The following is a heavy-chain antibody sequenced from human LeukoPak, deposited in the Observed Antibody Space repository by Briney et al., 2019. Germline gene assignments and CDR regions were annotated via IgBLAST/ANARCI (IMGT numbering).Heavy chain of an antibody. V-gene: IGHV7-4-1*02. CDR1: GGTFSSYA. Sequence: ASVKVSCKASGGTFSSYAISWVRQAPGQGLEWMGWINTNTGNPTYAQGFTGRFVFSLDTSVSTAYLQISSLKAEDTAVYYCARKEHSSSWYFDYWGQGTLVTVSS. CDR2: INTNTGNP. J-gene: IGHJ4*02. CDR3: ARKEHSSSWYFDY. D-gene: IGHD6-13*01.